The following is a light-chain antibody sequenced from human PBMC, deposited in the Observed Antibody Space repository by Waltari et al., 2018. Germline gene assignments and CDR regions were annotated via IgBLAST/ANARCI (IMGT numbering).Light chain of an antibody. CDR1: QSVDNF. V-gene: IGKV3-11*01. CDR2: DAT. CDR3: HQGTTWPRT. J-gene: IGKJ2*01. Sequence: EIVLTQSPVTLSLSPGQRATLSCRASQSVDNFLGWYHQKAGQAPRLLIYDATKRAPGIPARFSGVGSGTDFTLTISSLEPEDVGLYYCHQGTTWPRTFGQGTKLEI.